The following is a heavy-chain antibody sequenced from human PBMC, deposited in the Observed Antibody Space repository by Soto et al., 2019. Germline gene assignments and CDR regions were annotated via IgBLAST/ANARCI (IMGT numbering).Heavy chain of an antibody. J-gene: IGHJ4*02. CDR1: GAIFSSNA. D-gene: IGHD5-18*01. CDR3: ATGGRGYSYAPRFYLEY. V-gene: IGHV1-69*01. Sequence: QVQLVQSGAEVKKPGSSVKVTCKASGAIFSSNAISWVRQAPGQGLEWMGGILPIFGRTNYAQKFQGRVTITADESTRTAYMELSSLKSEDTAVYYCATGGRGYSYAPRFYLEYWGQGTLSPSPQ. CDR2: ILPIFGRT.